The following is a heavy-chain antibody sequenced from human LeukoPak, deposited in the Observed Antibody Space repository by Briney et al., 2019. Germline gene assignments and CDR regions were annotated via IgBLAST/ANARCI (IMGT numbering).Heavy chain of an antibody. CDR3: AREGPEGMVRGVIIRFFDY. J-gene: IGHJ4*02. CDR1: GYTFTGYY. D-gene: IGHD3-10*01. V-gene: IGHV1-2*06. Sequence: ASVKVSCKASGYTFTGYYMHWVRQAPGQGLEWMGRINPNSGGTNYAQKFQGRVTMTRDTSISTAYMELSRLRSDDTAVYYCAREGPEGMVRGVIIRFFDYWGQGTLVTVSS. CDR2: INPNSGGT.